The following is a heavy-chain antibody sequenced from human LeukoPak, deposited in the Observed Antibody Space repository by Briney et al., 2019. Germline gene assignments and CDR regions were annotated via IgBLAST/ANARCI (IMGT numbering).Heavy chain of an antibody. CDR2: IYASGST. Sequence: GSLRLSCAASGFTFNNYAMSWVRQAPGKGLEWISSIYASGSTHYADSVKGRFTISRDNSKNTLYLQMNSLRAEDTAVYYCAKIAYYYDSSGYLYPDAFDIWGQGTMVTVSS. V-gene: IGHV3-23*01. CDR3: AKIAYYYDSSGYLYPDAFDI. CDR1: GFTFNNYA. D-gene: IGHD3-22*01. J-gene: IGHJ3*02.